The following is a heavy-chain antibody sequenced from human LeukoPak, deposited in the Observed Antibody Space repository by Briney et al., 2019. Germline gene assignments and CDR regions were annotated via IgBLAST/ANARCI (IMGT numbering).Heavy chain of an antibody. J-gene: IGHJ4*02. V-gene: IGHV4-39*01. CDR1: GGSISSSSYY. D-gene: IGHD3-16*02. CDR3: AGGNDYVWGSYRYTGFDY. CDR2: IYYSGST. Sequence: KASETLSLTCTVSGGSISSSSYYWGWIRQPPGKGLEWIGSIYYSGSTYYNPSLKSRVTISVDTSKNQFSLKLSSVTAADTAVYYCAGGNDYVWGSYRYTGFDYWGQGTLVTVSS.